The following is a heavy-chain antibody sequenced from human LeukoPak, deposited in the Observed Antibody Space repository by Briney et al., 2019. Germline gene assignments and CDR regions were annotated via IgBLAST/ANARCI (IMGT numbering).Heavy chain of an antibody. V-gene: IGHV3-15*01. CDR2: IKSQNDGGTI. Sequence: GGSLRLSCAASGFTFSNAWMSWGRQAPGKGLEWVGRIKSQNDGGTIDYGAPVKGRFTISRDDSKNTLYVQMNSLKIEDTAVYYCITTTFYYGGKGYWGQGTLVIVSS. D-gene: IGHD2/OR15-2a*01. J-gene: IGHJ4*02. CDR1: GFTFSNAW. CDR3: ITTTFYYGGKGY.